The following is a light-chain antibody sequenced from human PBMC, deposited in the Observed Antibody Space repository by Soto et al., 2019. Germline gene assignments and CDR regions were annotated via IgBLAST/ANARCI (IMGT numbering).Light chain of an antibody. Sequence: QSVLTQPPSASGTPGQRVTISCSGSTSNIGSNYVYWYQQLPGTAPKLLIYRYNQRPSGVPDRFSGSKSGTSASLAISGLRSEYEADYYCAAWDDSQIVVFGGGTKLTVL. J-gene: IGLJ2*01. CDR1: TSNIGSNY. CDR2: RYN. CDR3: AAWDDSQIVV. V-gene: IGLV1-47*01.